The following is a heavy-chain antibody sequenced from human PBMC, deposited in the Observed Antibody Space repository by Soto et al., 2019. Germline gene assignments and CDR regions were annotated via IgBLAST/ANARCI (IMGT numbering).Heavy chain of an antibody. J-gene: IGHJ4*01. D-gene: IGHD4-17*01. V-gene: IGHV3-9*01. Sequence: EVQLVESGGGLIQPGRSLRLSCAASGFTFDEYAMHWVRQSPGKGLEWVSGISWNSGNIGYADSVKGRFTVSRDNAKKFLYLHMNSLRVEDTAVYYCATAHPYGDYIRYIDHWGQGTLVTVSS. CDR2: ISWNSGNI. CDR3: ATAHPYGDYIRYIDH. CDR1: GFTFDEYA.